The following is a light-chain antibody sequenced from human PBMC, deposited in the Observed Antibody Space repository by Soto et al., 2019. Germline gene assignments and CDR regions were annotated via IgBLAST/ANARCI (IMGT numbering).Light chain of an antibody. V-gene: IGKV1-39*01. J-gene: IGKJ3*01. CDR3: QQSYITPRN. CDR2: AAS. CDR1: QTISTY. Sequence: DIQMTQSPSSLSASVGDRVTITCRASQTISTYLNWYQHKPGKAPKLLIYAASSLQSGVPSRFTGSGSGTDFTLTITSLQPEDFATYYCQQSYITPRNFGPGTKVDIK.